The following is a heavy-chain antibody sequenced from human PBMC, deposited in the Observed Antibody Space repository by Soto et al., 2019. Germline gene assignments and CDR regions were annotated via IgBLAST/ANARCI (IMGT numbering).Heavy chain of an antibody. J-gene: IGHJ4*02. V-gene: IGHV4-59*01. Sequence: SETLSLTCTVSGGSISSYYWSWIRQPPGKGLEWIGYIYYSGSTNYNPSLKSRVTISVDTSKNQFSLKLSSVTAADTAVYYCARYGDYAYFDYWGQGTLVTVS. CDR2: IYYSGST. D-gene: IGHD4-17*01. CDR3: ARYGDYAYFDY. CDR1: GGSISSYY.